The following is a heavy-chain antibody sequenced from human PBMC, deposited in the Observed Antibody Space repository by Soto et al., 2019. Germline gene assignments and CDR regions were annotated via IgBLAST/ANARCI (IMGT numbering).Heavy chain of an antibody. J-gene: IGHJ3*02. D-gene: IGHD4-17*01. CDR3: ASKHNSDDYVWAFDI. Sequence: QVQLQESGPGLVKPSQTVSLTCTVSGDSISSGGYYWRWIRQHTVKGLEWIGYVYNRGSTYYNPYLTSRVTVSLDTSKNQFSLKLSSVTAADTAVYYCASKHNSDDYVWAFDIWGQGTTVTVSS. CDR1: GDSISSGGYY. CDR2: VYNRGST. V-gene: IGHV4-31*03.